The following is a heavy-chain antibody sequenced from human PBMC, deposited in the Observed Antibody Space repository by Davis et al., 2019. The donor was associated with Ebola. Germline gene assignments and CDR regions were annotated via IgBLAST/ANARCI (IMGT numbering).Heavy chain of an antibody. Sequence: AASVKVSCTASGYTFTTYYIHWVRQAPGQGLEWLGIINPSGGSTTYAQKFQGRVTMTRDTSTGTVYMELNSLRSEDTALYYCARGRGHHESSGGDYWGQGTLVTVSS. V-gene: IGHV1-46*01. J-gene: IGHJ4*02. D-gene: IGHD3-22*01. CDR3: ARGRGHHESSGGDY. CDR2: INPSGGST. CDR1: GYTFTTYY.